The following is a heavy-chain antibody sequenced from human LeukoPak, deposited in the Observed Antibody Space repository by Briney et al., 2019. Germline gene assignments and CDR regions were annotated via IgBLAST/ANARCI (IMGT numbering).Heavy chain of an antibody. V-gene: IGHV4-34*01. CDR1: GGSFSGYY. J-gene: IGHJ5*02. D-gene: IGHD4-23*01. CDR2: INRSGST. CDR3: ARGRYGGNYLDP. Sequence: SETLSLTCAVYGGSFSGYYWSWIRRPPGKGLEWIGEINRSGSTNYNPSLKSRVTISVDTSKNQFSLKLSSVTAADTAVYYCARGRYGGNYLDPWGQGTLVTVSS.